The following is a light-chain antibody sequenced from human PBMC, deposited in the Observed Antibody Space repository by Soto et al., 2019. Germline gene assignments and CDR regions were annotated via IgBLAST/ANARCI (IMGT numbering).Light chain of an antibody. CDR1: QTVSSS. Sequence: EIVLAHSPGTLSCSPGERATLSCRASQTVSSSFLAWYQQTPGQAPRLLIYGASTSATGIPARFSGSGSGTEFTLTISSLQSEDFAVYYCQQYDNWPPWTLGQGTKVDI. CDR3: QQYDNWPPWT. J-gene: IGKJ1*01. V-gene: IGKV3-15*01. CDR2: GAS.